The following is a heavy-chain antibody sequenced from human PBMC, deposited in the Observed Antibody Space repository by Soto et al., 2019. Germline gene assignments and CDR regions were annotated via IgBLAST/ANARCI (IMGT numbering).Heavy chain of an antibody. J-gene: IGHJ6*03. CDR2: IYYSGST. Sequence: PSETLSLTCTVSGGSISSSSYYWGWIRQPPGKGLEWIGSIYYSGSTYYNPSLKSRVTISVDTSKNQFSLKLSSVTAADTAVYYCASRYYYYLDVWGKGTTVTVPS. CDR1: GGSISSSSYY. V-gene: IGHV4-39*01. CDR3: ASRYYYYLDV.